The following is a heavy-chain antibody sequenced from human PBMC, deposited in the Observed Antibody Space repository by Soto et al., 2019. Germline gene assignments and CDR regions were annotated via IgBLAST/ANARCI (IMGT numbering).Heavy chain of an antibody. V-gene: IGHV1-18*01. CDR1: GYTLTTYG. CDR2: ISAYSGKT. J-gene: IGHJ4*02. Sequence: QVQLVQSGGEVKKPGASVKVSSKTSGYTLTTYGISWERQAPGQGLEWVGWISAYSGKTHYAQKFQGKVTMTTDTSTNTAYLELRSLRSDDTAVYYCARDPYLGDHQYWGQGTLVTVSS. D-gene: IGHD3-16*01. CDR3: ARDPYLGDHQY.